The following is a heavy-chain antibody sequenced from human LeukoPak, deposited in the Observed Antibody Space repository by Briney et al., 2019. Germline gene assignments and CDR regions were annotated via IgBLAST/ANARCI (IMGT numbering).Heavy chain of an antibody. CDR2: IYYSGST. J-gene: IGHJ3*02. CDR3: ARDRWNGGNAFDI. D-gene: IGHD1-1*01. CDR1: GGSISSSSYY. V-gene: IGHV4-39*07. Sequence: PSETLSLTCTVSGGSISSSSYYWGWIRQPPGKGLEWIGSIYYSGSTYYNPSLKSRVTISVDTSKNQFSLKLSSVTAADTAVYYCARDRWNGGNAFDIWGQGTMVTVSS.